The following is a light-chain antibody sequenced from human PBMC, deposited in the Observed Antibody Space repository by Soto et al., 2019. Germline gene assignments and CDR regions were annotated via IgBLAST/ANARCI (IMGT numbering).Light chain of an antibody. J-gene: IGLJ1*01. CDR2: EVS. CDR1: STDVGSYNL. CDR3: CSYAGSRTYYV. V-gene: IGLV2-23*02. Sequence: QSALTQPASVSGSPGQSVTISCTGTSTDVGSYNLVSWYHQHPGKAPKLMIYEVSKRPSGVSNRFSGSKSGNTASLTISGLQAEDEADYYCCSYAGSRTYYVFGTGTKLTVL.